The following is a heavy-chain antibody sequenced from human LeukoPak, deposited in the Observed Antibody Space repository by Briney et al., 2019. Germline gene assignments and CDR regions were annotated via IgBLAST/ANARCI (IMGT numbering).Heavy chain of an antibody. CDR3: ARVGYYYDSSGYYYVGGYFDY. V-gene: IGHV1-18*01. CDR2: ISAYNGNT. Sequence: ASVKVSCKASGYTFTSYGISWLRQAPAQGLEWMGWISAYNGNTNYAQKLQGRVTMTTDTSTSTAYMELRSLRSDDTAVYYCARVGYYYDSSGYYYVGGYFDYWGQGTLVTVSS. CDR1: GYTFTSYG. D-gene: IGHD3-22*01. J-gene: IGHJ4*02.